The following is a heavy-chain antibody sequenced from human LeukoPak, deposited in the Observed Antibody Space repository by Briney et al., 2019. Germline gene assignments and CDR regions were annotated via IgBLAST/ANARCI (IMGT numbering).Heavy chain of an antibody. CDR1: GFTFSSYA. D-gene: IGHD4-17*01. Sequence: GGSLRLSCAASGFTFSSYAMSWVRQAPGKGLEWVSAISGSGGSTYYADSVKGRFTISRDNSKNTRYLQMNSLRAEDTAVYHCAKATSWGDYGDYVGVSYFDYWGQGTLVTVYS. J-gene: IGHJ4*02. CDR2: ISGSGGST. CDR3: AKATSWGDYGDYVGVSYFDY. V-gene: IGHV3-23*01.